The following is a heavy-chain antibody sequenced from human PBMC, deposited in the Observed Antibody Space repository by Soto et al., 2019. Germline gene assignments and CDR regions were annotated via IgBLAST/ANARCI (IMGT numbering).Heavy chain of an antibody. CDR2: INPSGGST. CDR1: GYTFTSYY. Sequence: ASVKVSCKASGYTFTSYYMHWVRQAPGQGLEWMGIINPSGGSTSYAQKFQGRVTMTRDTSTSAVYMELSSLRSEDTAVYYCARAYCGGDCKHRGYYGMDVWGQGTTVTVSS. D-gene: IGHD2-21*02. J-gene: IGHJ6*02. V-gene: IGHV1-46*01. CDR3: ARAYCGGDCKHRGYYGMDV.